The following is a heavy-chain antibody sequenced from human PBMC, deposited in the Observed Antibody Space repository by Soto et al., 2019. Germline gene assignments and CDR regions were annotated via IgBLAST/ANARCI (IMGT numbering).Heavy chain of an antibody. Sequence: SETLSLTCSVSGGSTSSYYWSWIRQPPGKGLEWIGYIYYSGSTDYNPSLKSRVTISVDTSKDQFSLQLSSVTAADTAVYYCARRYGYSFDYWGQGTLVTVSS. CDR3: ARRYGYSFDY. D-gene: IGHD1-1*01. V-gene: IGHV4-59*08. J-gene: IGHJ4*02. CDR2: IYYSGST. CDR1: GGSTSSYY.